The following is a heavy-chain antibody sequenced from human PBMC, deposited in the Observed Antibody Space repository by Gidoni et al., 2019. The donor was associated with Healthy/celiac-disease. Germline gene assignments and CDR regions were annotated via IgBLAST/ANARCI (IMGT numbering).Heavy chain of an antibody. Sequence: QVQLVASGGGVVQPGRSLRLSCAASGFTFSSYGMHWVRQAPGKGLEWVAVIWYDGSNKYYADSVKGRFTISRDNSKNTLYLQMNSLRAEDTAVYYCAREAAAGTSAFDIWGQGTMVTVSS. CDR3: AREAAAGTSAFDI. CDR1: GFTFSSYG. V-gene: IGHV3-33*01. CDR2: IWYDGSNK. J-gene: IGHJ3*02. D-gene: IGHD6-13*01.